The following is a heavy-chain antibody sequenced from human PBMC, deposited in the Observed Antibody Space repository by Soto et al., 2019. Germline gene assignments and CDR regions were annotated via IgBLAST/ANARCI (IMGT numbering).Heavy chain of an antibody. J-gene: IGHJ5*02. CDR1: GFTFSSYA. Sequence: PGGSLRLSCAASGFTFSSYAMSWVRQAPGKGLEWVSAISGSGGSTYYAGSVKGRFTISRDNSKDTLYLQMNSLRAEDTAVYYCAKDLGDCTNGVCYNNWFDPWGQGTLGTVSS. CDR3: AKDLGDCTNGVCYNNWFDP. V-gene: IGHV3-23*01. D-gene: IGHD2-8*01. CDR2: ISGSGGST.